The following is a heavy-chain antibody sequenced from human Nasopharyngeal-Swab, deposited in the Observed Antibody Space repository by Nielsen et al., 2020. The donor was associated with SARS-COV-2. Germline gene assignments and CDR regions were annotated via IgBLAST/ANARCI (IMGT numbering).Heavy chain of an antibody. D-gene: IGHD3-9*01. Sequence: GESLKISCAASGFTFDRYAMSWVRQTPGKGLEWVSAVNGNGADTYYADSVKGRFTISRDNFKNTIYLHMNSLRAEDTAVYYCAKDLTGYYAPLDQWGQGTLVTVSS. V-gene: IGHV3-23*01. CDR3: AKDLTGYYAPLDQ. J-gene: IGHJ4*02. CDR2: VNGNGADT. CDR1: GFTFDRYA.